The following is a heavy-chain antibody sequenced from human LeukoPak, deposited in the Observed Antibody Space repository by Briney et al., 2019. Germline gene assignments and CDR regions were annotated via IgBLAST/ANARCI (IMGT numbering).Heavy chain of an antibody. D-gene: IGHD6-13*01. CDR1: GFTFSSYG. V-gene: IGHV3-23*01. J-gene: IGHJ4*02. CDR3: VKYFGYSSSWFGSSGWFFDY. CDR2: ISGSGGST. Sequence: GGSLRLSCAASGFTFSSYGMHWVRQAPGKGLEWVSAISGSGGSTYYADSVKGRFTISRDNSKNTLYLQMNSLRAEDTAVYYCVKYFGYSSSWFGSSGWFFDYWGQGTLVTVSS.